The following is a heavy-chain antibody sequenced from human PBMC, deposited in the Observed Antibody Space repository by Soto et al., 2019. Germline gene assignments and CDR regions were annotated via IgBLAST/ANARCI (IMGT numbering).Heavy chain of an antibody. Sequence: PGGSQRLSCAVSGFAFSSYCISWVRQAPGKGLEWVAVVSYDGSNEFYADYVKGRFKISRDNSKNTLYLQMNRLKAEENALYYCEKDKSKAVAGRGKYYYYNMGVGGQWT. CDR1: GFAFSSYC. D-gene: IGHD6-19*01. J-gene: IGHJ6*01. V-gene: IGHV3-30*18. CDR3: EKDKSKAVAGRGKYYYYNMGV. CDR2: VSYDGSNE.